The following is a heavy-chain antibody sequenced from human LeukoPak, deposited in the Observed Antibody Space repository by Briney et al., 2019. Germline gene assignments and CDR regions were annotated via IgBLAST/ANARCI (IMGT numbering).Heavy chain of an antibody. V-gene: IGHV3-74*01. CDR2: IDSDGNNT. CDR1: GFTVTRNY. D-gene: IGHD6-19*01. Sequence: GGSLRLSCTASGFTVTRNYMSWVRQAPGKGLEWVSRIDSDGNNTPYADSVKGRFTISRDNAKNTLYLQMKSLRPEDTAVYYCARGRSSSGWWTPNDYWGQGTLVTVSS. CDR3: ARGRSSSGWWTPNDY. J-gene: IGHJ4*02.